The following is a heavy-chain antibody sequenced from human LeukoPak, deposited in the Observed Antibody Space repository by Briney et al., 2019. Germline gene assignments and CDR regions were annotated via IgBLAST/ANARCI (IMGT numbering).Heavy chain of an antibody. Sequence: PGGSLRLSCVASGFPFSSYWMTWVRQAPGKGLEWVANIKQDGSKKSYVDSVKGRFTISRDNAKNSLYLQMNSLRDEDTAVYYCARDPGYSRPSSYGYFDHWGQGTLATVSS. CDR3: ARDPGYSRPSSYGYFDH. V-gene: IGHV3-7*01. CDR1: GFPFSSYW. CDR2: IKQDGSKK. D-gene: IGHD1-26*01. J-gene: IGHJ4*02.